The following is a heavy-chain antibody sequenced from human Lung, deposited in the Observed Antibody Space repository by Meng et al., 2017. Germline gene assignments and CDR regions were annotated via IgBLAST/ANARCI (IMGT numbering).Heavy chain of an antibody. CDR2: INWNGGTT. V-gene: IGHV3-20*03. CDR3: ARAPGDYYGSGSYYLV. D-gene: IGHD3-10*01. CDR1: GFSFDDYV. J-gene: IGHJ4*01. Sequence: GESLKISFAASGFSFDDYVMSLVRQAPGKGLEWVSGINWNGGTTGYADSVKGRFTISRDNAKNSLYLQMNSLSGEDTALYYCARAPGDYYGSGSYYLVWGQGTRVTVSS.